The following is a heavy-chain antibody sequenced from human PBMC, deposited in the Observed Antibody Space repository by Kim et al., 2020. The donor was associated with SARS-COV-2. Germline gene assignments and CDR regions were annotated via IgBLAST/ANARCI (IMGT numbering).Heavy chain of an antibody. D-gene: IGHD6-13*01. CDR3: ARREQLGGAVDY. V-gene: IGHV4-59*08. CDR2: IYYSGST. CDR1: GGFISSYY. Sequence: SETLSLTCTVSGGFISSYYWSWIRQPPGKGLEWIGYIYYSGSTNYNASLKSRVTISVDTSKNQFSLMLSSVTAGDTAVDYCARREQLGGAVDYWGQGTLV. J-gene: IGHJ4*02.